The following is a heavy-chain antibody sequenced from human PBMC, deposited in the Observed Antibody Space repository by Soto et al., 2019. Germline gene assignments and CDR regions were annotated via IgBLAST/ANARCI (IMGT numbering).Heavy chain of an antibody. Sequence: QVQLVQSGAEVKKPGSSVKVSCKVSGGTFSKYTINWVRHAPGQGLEWMAGIIPIYGTANYAQKFQGRISVTVDESTTTAYMELRGLRSDDTAVYYCARDRDGYNYWYFDLWGRGSLITVSS. CDR1: GGTFSKYT. V-gene: IGHV1-69*01. D-gene: IGHD5-12*01. CDR2: IIPIYGTA. J-gene: IGHJ2*01. CDR3: ARDRDGYNYWYFDL.